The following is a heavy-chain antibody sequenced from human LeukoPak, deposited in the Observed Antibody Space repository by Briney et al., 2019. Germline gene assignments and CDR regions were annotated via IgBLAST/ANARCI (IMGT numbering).Heavy chain of an antibody. CDR2: ISGSGGST. D-gene: IGHD2-15*01. CDR3: AKDKTGGYCSGGSCYSDY. V-gene: IGHV3-23*01. J-gene: IGHJ4*02. CDR1: GFTFSSYA. Sequence: GGSLRLSCAASGFTFSSYAMSWVRQAPGKGLEWVSAISGSGGSTYYADSVKGRFAISRDNSKNTLYLQMNSLRAEDTAVYYCAKDKTGGYCSGGSCYSDYWGQGTLVPVSS.